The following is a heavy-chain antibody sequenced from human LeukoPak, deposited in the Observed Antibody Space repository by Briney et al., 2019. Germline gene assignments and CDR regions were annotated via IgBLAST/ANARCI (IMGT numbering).Heavy chain of an antibody. CDR1: GFTFSTYW. Sequence: GGSLRLSCAASGFTFSTYWMSWVRQAPGKGLEWVSAISGSGGSTYYADSVKGRFTISRDNSKNTLYLQMNSLRAEDTAVYYCARGYLTYYYDSSGYYFDYWGQGTLVTVSS. J-gene: IGHJ4*02. CDR3: ARGYLTYYYDSSGYYFDY. CDR2: ISGSGGST. V-gene: IGHV3-23*01. D-gene: IGHD3-22*01.